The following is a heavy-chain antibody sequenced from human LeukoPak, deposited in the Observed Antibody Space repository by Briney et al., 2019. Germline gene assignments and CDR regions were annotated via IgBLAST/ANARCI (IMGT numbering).Heavy chain of an antibody. CDR3: ATAYYYDSPFDP. V-gene: IGHV4-61*01. D-gene: IGHD3-22*01. CDR1: GGSVSSGSYY. Sequence: PSETLSLTCTVSGGSVSSGSYYWSWIRQPPGKGLEWIGYIYYSGSTNYNPSLKRRVTISVDTSKNQFSLKLSSVTAADTAVYYCATAYYYDSPFDPWGQGTLVTVSS. CDR2: IYYSGST. J-gene: IGHJ5*02.